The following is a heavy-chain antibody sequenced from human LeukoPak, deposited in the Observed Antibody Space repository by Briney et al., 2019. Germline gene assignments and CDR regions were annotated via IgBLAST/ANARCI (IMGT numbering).Heavy chain of an antibody. Sequence: SETLSLTCTVSGGSISSYYWSWIRQPAGKGLEWIGRIYTSGSTNYNPSLKSRVTMSVDTSKNQFSLKLSSVTAADTAVYYCARDRVTYYDFWSGYYTPYYFDYWGQGTLVTVSS. J-gene: IGHJ4*02. CDR2: IYTSGST. D-gene: IGHD3-3*01. CDR3: ARDRVTYYDFWSGYYTPYYFDY. CDR1: GGSISSYY. V-gene: IGHV4-4*07.